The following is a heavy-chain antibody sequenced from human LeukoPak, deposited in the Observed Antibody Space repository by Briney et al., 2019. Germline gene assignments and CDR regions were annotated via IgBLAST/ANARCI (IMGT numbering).Heavy chain of an antibody. V-gene: IGHV3-21*01. J-gene: IGHJ4*02. CDR1: GFTFSSYS. Sequence: KSGGSLRLSCAASGFTFSSYSMNWVRQAPGKGLEWVSSISSSSSYIYYADSVKGRFTISRDNAKNSLYLQMNSLRAEDTAVYYCARGDHLGAPDDYWGQGTLVTVSS. CDR2: ISSSSSYI. CDR3: ARGDHLGAPDDY. D-gene: IGHD5-24*01.